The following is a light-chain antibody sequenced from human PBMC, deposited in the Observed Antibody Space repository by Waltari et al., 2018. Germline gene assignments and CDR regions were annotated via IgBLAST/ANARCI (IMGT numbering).Light chain of an antibody. Sequence: DIQMTQSPSSLSTSVGDRVTITCRASQDINNDLAWYQQKPGKAPNLLIYATSSLQSGVPSRFSGSGSGTDFTLTISSLQPEDFATYFCQQTYFTVETFGPGTKVDIK. V-gene: IGKV1-39*01. CDR3: QQTYFTVET. CDR2: ATS. J-gene: IGKJ3*01. CDR1: QDINND.